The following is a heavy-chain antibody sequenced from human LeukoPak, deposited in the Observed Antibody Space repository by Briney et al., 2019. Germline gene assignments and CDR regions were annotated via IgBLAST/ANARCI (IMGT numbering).Heavy chain of an antibody. CDR3: ARRGVVVPAAADWFDP. CDR1: GYSFTSYW. Sequence: XALKISCKGSGYSFTSYWIGWGRQMPGKGLEWMGIIYPGDSDTRYSPSFQGQVTISADKSISTAYLQWSSLKASDTAMYYCARRGVVVPAAADWFDPWGQGTLVTVSS. V-gene: IGHV5-51*01. D-gene: IGHD2-2*01. CDR2: IYPGDSDT. J-gene: IGHJ5*02.